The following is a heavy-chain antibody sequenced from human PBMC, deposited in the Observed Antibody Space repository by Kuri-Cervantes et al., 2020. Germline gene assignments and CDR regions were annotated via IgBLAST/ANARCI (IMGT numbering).Heavy chain of an antibody. CDR3: ATGRGSRLGGQNWFDP. CDR1: RGSISSRSSSFF. D-gene: IGHD3-16*01. CDR2: IYYSGTT. J-gene: IGHJ5*02. Sequence: SETLSLTCTVSRGSISSRSSSFFWAWIRQPPGKGLEWIGSIYYSGTTYYDSSLKSRVTISVDTSKNQFFLKLSSVTAADTAVYYCATGRGSRLGGQNWFDPWGQGTLVTVSS. V-gene: IGHV4-39*01.